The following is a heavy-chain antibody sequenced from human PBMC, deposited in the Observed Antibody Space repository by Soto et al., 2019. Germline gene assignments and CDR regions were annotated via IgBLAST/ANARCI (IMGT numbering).Heavy chain of an antibody. CDR1: GFTFSDYY. D-gene: IGHD3-16*01. V-gene: IGHV3-11*01. CDR3: ARDLSPYSDYYDESTSETWFDP. Sequence: PGVSLRLSCAASGFTFSDYYMSWLRQPPGKGLEWVSYISKSGSIIHFADSVKGRLAISRDNAKNTLYLQMSSLRAEDTALYYCARDLSPYSDYYDESTSETWFDPWGQGTLVTVSS. J-gene: IGHJ5*02. CDR2: ISKSGSII.